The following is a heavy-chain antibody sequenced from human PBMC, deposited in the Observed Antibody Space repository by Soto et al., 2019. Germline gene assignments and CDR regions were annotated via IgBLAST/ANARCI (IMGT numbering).Heavy chain of an antibody. J-gene: IGHJ4*02. CDR1: GFTFSSYW. Sequence: EVQLVESGGGLVQPGGSLRLSCAASGFTFSSYWMSWVRQAPGTGLEWVANIKQDGSEKYYVDSVKGRFTISRDNAKNSLYLQMNSLRAEDTAVYYWARNWNSYYFDYWGQGTLVTVSS. V-gene: IGHV3-7*01. D-gene: IGHD1-7*01. CDR3: ARNWNSYYFDY. CDR2: IKQDGSEK.